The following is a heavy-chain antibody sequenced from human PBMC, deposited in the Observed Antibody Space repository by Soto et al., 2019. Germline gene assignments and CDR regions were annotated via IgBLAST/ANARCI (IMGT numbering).Heavy chain of an antibody. CDR1: GFTFSSYG. J-gene: IGHJ4*02. CDR2: ISYDGSNK. Sequence: QVQLVESGGGVVQPGRSLRLSCAASGFTFSSYGMHWVRQAPGKGLVWVAVISYDGSNKYYADSVKGRFTSSRDNSKNTLYLKMNSLRAEDTAVYYCAKDLWDCSGEDEPYSFDYWGEGPLVTVSS. D-gene: IGHD2-15*01. V-gene: IGHV3-30*18. CDR3: AKDLWDCSGEDEPYSFDY.